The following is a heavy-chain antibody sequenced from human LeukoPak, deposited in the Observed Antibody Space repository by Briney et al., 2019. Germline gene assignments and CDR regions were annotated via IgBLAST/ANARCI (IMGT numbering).Heavy chain of an antibody. V-gene: IGHV3-21*01. CDR2: ISSSSSYI. Sequence: GGSLRLSCAASGFTFSSYSMNWVRQAPGKGLEWVSSISSSSSYIYFADSVKGRFTISRDNTKNSLYLQMNSLRAEDTAVYYCARAGSGSYLAYWGQGTLVTVSS. CDR3: ARAGSGSYLAY. CDR1: GFTFSSYS. D-gene: IGHD3-10*01. J-gene: IGHJ4*02.